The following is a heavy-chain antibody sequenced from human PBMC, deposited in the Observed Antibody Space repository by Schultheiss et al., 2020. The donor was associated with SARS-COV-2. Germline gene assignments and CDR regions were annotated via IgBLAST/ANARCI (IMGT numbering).Heavy chain of an antibody. CDR3: TRHADDILTGYYAYYYYGMDV. Sequence: GGSLRLSCAASGFTFSNAWMNWVRQAPGKGLEWVGRIKSKTDGGTTDYAAPVKGRFTISRDYSKSIAYLQMNSLKTEDTAVYYCTRHADDILTGYYAYYYYGMDVWGQGTTVTVSS. CDR1: GFTFSNAW. D-gene: IGHD3-9*01. J-gene: IGHJ6*02. V-gene: IGHV3-15*07. CDR2: IKSKTDGGTT.